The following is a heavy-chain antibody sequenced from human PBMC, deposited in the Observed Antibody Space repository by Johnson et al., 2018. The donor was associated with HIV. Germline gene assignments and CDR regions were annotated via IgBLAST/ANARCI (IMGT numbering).Heavy chain of an antibody. CDR1: GFTFRNHD. J-gene: IGHJ3*02. Sequence: VQLVESGGGVARPGGSLRLSCEASGFTFRNHDMHWVRQATGKGLEWVSAIGPTGDTYYPGSVKGRFTISRDNSKNTLYLQMNSLRADDTAVYYCAKDLRVFDWFNAYDAFDIWGQGTMVTVSS. D-gene: IGHD3-9*01. CDR2: IGPTGDT. V-gene: IGHV3-13*01. CDR3: AKDLRVFDWFNAYDAFDI.